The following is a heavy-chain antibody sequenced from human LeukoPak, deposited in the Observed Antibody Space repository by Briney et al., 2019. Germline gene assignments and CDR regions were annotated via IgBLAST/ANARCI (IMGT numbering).Heavy chain of an antibody. CDR2: ISAYNGYT. J-gene: IGHJ3*02. V-gene: IGHV1-18*01. D-gene: IGHD6-13*01. CDR1: GYTFTNYG. Sequence: GASVKVSCKASGYTFTNYGVSWVRQAPGQGLEWMGWISAYNGYTNYAQKFQFRVTMTTDTSTSTAYMELRSLTSDDTAVYYCAREGIAAPSGNDAFDIWGQGTMVTVSS. CDR3: AREGIAAPSGNDAFDI.